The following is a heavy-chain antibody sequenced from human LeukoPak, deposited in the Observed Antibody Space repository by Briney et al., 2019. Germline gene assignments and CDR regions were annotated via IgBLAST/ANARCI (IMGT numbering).Heavy chain of an antibody. CDR3: AKDHCSSTSCYVFDY. CDR1: GFTFSSYA. Sequence: GGSLRLSCAASGFTFSSYAMSWVRQAPGKWQEWVSAISGSGGSTYYADSVKGRFTISRDNSKNTLYLQMNSLRAEDTAVYYCAKDHCSSTSCYVFDYWGQGTLVTVSS. J-gene: IGHJ4*02. CDR2: ISGSGGST. V-gene: IGHV3-23*01. D-gene: IGHD2-2*01.